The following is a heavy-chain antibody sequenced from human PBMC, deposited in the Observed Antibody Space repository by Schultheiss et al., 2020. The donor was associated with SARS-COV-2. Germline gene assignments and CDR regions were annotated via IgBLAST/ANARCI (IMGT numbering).Heavy chain of an antibody. CDR3: ARVQLAADPRDNWFDP. CDR1: GGSISGYY. Sequence: SETLSLTCTVSGGSISGYYWSWIRQTPGKGLEWIGYIYYSGSTYYNPSLKSRVTISVDTSKNQFSLKLSSVTAADTAVYYCARVQLAADPRDNWFDPWGQGTLVTVSS. V-gene: IGHV4-59*12. D-gene: IGHD6-13*01. CDR2: IYYSGST. J-gene: IGHJ5*02.